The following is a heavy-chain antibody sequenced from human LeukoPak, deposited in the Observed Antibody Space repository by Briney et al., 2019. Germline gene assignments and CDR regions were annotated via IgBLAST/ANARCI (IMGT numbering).Heavy chain of an antibody. D-gene: IGHD3-16*01. CDR3: ARGGGQFDY. J-gene: IGHJ4*02. Sequence: SETLSLTCTVSGGSISSYYWSRIRQPPGKGLEWIGYIYYSGSTNYNPSLKSRVTISVDTSKNQFSLKLSSVTAADTAVYYCARGGGQFDYWGQGTLVTVSS. V-gene: IGHV4-59*08. CDR1: GGSISSYY. CDR2: IYYSGST.